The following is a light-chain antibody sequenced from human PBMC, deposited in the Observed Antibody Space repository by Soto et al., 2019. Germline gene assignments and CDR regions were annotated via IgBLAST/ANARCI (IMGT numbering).Light chain of an antibody. Sequence: QSVLTQPPSVSGAPGQRVTISCTGRSSNIGAGYDVHWYQQLPGTAPKLLIYGNSNRPSGVPDLFSGSKSGTSASLAITGLQAEDEADYYCQSYDSSLSGSEVFGGGTKLTVL. CDR1: SSNIGAGYD. J-gene: IGLJ2*01. V-gene: IGLV1-40*01. CDR2: GNS. CDR3: QSYDSSLSGSEV.